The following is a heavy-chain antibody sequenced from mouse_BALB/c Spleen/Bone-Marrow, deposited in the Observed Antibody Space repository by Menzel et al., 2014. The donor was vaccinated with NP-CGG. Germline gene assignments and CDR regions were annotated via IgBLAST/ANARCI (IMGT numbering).Heavy chain of an antibody. Sequence: QVQLQQSGPELVKPGASVKMSCKASGYTFTDYVIGWVKQRTGQALEWIGEIYPGTGSTYYDENFRGKATLTADKSSNTVYMQLASLTSGDSAVYFVARYDVPAWFAYWGQGTLVSVSA. CDR2: IYPGTGST. V-gene: IGHV1-81*01. CDR3: ARYDVPAWFAY. D-gene: IGHD2-14*01. J-gene: IGHJ3*01. CDR1: GYTFTDYV.